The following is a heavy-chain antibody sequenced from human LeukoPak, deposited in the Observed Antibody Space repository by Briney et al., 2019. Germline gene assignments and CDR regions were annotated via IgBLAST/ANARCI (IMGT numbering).Heavy chain of an antibody. D-gene: IGHD6-19*01. V-gene: IGHV1-46*01. Sequence: ASVKVSCKASGYTFTSYYMHWVRQAPGQGLEWMGIINPSGGSTSYAQKFQGRVTMTRDMSTSTVYMELSSLRSDDTAVYYCARDPHQFSSGWSHFDYWGQGALVTVSS. J-gene: IGHJ4*02. CDR3: ARDPHQFSSGWSHFDY. CDR2: INPSGGST. CDR1: GYTFTSYY.